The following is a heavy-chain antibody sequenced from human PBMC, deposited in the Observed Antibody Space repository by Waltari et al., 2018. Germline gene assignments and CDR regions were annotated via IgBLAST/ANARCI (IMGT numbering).Heavy chain of an antibody. CDR2: ITRSSRDI. D-gene: IGHD1-26*01. J-gene: IGHJ4*02. CDR3: ARDRWEQAIDY. Sequence: EVQLVESGGGLVKPGGSLRLSCAASGFTFSSYTMNWVRQAPGKGLEWVSSITRSSRDIYYADSVKGRFTISRDNAKTSLYLQMNSLRAEDTAVYFCARDRWEQAIDYWGQGTLGTVSS. CDR1: GFTFSSYT. V-gene: IGHV3-21*01.